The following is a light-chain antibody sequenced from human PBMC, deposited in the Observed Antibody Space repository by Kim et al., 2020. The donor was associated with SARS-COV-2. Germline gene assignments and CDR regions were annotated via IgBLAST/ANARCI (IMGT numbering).Light chain of an antibody. CDR2: WVS. J-gene: IGKJ4*01. CDR1: QTLYKSNNHNY. CDR3: QQYSTTPLT. V-gene: IGKV4-1*01. Sequence: DIVMTQSPDSLTVSLGERATISCKSSQTLYKSNNHNYLSWYQQKPGQPPKLIIYWVSTRESGVPDRFIGSGSGTDFTLTINSLQAEDVAFYYCQQYSTTPLTFGGGTKVDIK.